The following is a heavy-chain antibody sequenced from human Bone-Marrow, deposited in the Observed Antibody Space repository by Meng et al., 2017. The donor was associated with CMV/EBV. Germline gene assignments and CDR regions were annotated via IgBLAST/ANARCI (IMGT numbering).Heavy chain of an antibody. J-gene: IGHJ6*02. CDR1: GYSISSGYY. Sequence: SETLSLTCTVSGYSISSGYYWGWIRQPPGKGLEWIGSIYHSGSTYYNPSLKSRVTISVDTSKNQFSLKLSSVTAADTAVYYCARDIAAAGPRPRRHYYSGMDVWGQGPTVTIYS. V-gene: IGHV4-38-2*02. CDR3: ARDIAAAGPRPRRHYYSGMDV. D-gene: IGHD6-13*01. CDR2: IYHSGST.